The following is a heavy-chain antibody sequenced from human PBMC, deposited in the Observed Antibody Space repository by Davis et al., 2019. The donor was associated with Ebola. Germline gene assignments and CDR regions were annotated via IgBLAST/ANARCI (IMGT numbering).Heavy chain of an antibody. CDR1: GFTFSDYY. Sequence: GESLKISCAASGFTFSDYYMSWIRQAPGKGLEWVGFIRSKGYGGKTQYAASVKGRFTIPRDDSESIAYLQMNSLKTEDTAVYFCTRDLKQPRPSYYYGMDVWGQGTTVTVSS. CDR3: TRDLKQPRPSYYYGMDV. CDR2: IRSKGYGGKT. V-gene: IGHV3-49*03. J-gene: IGHJ6*02. D-gene: IGHD6-6*01.